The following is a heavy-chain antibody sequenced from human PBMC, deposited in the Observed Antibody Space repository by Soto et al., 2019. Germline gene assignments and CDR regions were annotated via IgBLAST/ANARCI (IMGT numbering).Heavy chain of an antibody. CDR2: ISSSGSTI. Sequence: QVQLVESGGGLVKPGGSLRLSCAASGFTFSDYYMSWIRQAPGKGLEWVSYISSSGSTIYYADSVKGRFTISRDNAKNSLYLQMKSLRAEDTAVYSCARDWHIVVVPAAPTWGQGTLVTVSS. D-gene: IGHD2-2*01. CDR3: ARDWHIVVVPAAPT. J-gene: IGHJ5*02. CDR1: GFTFSDYY. V-gene: IGHV3-11*01.